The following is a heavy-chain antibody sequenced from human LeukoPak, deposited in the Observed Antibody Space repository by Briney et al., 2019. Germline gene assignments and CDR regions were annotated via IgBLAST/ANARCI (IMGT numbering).Heavy chain of an antibody. D-gene: IGHD3-10*01. Sequence: SQTLSLTCAISGDSVSSNSVAWNWLRQSPSRGLEWLGRTYYRSKWLNEYALSVQSRITINPDTSKNQFSLQLNSVTPEDTAVYYCAKGPEVRGVIVILKTGEKGALDYWGQGTLVTVSS. V-gene: IGHV6-1*01. CDR1: GDSVSSNSVA. J-gene: IGHJ4*02. CDR2: TYYRSKWLN. CDR3: AKGPEVRGVIVILKTGEKGALDY.